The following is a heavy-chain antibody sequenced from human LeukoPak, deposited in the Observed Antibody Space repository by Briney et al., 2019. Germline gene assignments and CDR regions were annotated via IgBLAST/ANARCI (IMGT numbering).Heavy chain of an antibody. CDR2: MSYDGSNK. Sequence: GGSLRLSCAASGFTFSSYAMHWVRQAPGKGLEWVTIMSYDGSNKYYADSVKGRFTISRDNSKNTLYLQMNSLRAEDTAVYYCAKCSSGYSSSWSDYWGQGTLVTVSS. V-gene: IGHV3-30*04. J-gene: IGHJ4*02. D-gene: IGHD6-13*01. CDR3: AKCSSGYSSSWSDY. CDR1: GFTFSSYA.